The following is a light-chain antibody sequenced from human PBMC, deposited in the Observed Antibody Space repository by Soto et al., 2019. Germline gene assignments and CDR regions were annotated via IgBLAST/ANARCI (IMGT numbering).Light chain of an antibody. V-gene: IGLV3-21*04. CDR2: YDS. Sequence: SYELTQPPSVSVAPEKTATITCGGNNIGNKRVHWYRQKPGQAPVLLISYDSDRPSGIPERFSGSNSENTATLTISRVGAGDEADYYCQVWDIMTDNYVFGSGTKVTVL. J-gene: IGLJ1*01. CDR1: NIGNKR. CDR3: QVWDIMTDNYV.